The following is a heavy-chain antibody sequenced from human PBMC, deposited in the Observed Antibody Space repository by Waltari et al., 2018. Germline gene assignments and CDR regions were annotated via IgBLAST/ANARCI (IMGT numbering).Heavy chain of an antibody. CDR3: AILGSGEAALPHYYYYMDF. V-gene: IGHV4-39*01. CDR1: GGAISSSSYY. D-gene: IGHD3-3*01. J-gene: IGHJ6*03. CDR2: IDYSVNP. Sequence: QLQLQESGPGLVKPSETLSLTCTVSGGAISSSSYYWGWISQPPGKGLEWIGSIDYSVNPDYNPSLKSRVTISVVTSNTHLPLKLISVTAADTAVYYWAILGSGEAALPHYYYYMDFWGQRTTVTVSS.